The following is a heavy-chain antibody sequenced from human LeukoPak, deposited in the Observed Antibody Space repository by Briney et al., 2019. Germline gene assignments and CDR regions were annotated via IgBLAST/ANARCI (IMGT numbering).Heavy chain of an antibody. CDR1: GFTFSSYA. CDR3: AKGRAYCGGDCYPYYYYYMDV. CDR2: ISGSGGST. V-gene: IGHV3-23*01. J-gene: IGHJ6*03. D-gene: IGHD2-21*01. Sequence: PGGSLRLSCAAPGFTFSSYAMSWVRQAPGKGLEWVSAISGSGGSTYYADSVKGRFTISRDNSKNTLYLQMNSLRAEDTAVYYCAKGRAYCGGDCYPYYYYYMDVWGKGTTVTVSS.